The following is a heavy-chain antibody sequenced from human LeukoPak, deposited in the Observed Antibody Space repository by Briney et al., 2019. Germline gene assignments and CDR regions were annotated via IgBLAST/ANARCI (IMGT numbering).Heavy chain of an antibody. D-gene: IGHD6-19*01. Sequence: GGSLRLSCAASGFSFSSFWMSWVRQAPGKGLEWVANIRQDGSERYYVDSVKDRFTISRDNAKNSLYLQMNSLRVEDMALYYCARSTGWNPFPEDWGQGTLVTVSS. V-gene: IGHV3-7*01. CDR1: GFSFSSFW. CDR3: ARSTGWNPFPED. CDR2: IRQDGSER. J-gene: IGHJ4*02.